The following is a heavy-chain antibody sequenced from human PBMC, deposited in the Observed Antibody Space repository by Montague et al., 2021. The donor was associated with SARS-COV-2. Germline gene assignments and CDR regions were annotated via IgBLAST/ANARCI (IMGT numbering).Heavy chain of an antibody. CDR1: GGSISSSSYY. CDR2: IYYSGST. J-gene: IGHJ3*02. Sequence: SETLSLTCTVSGGSISSSSYYWGWIRQPPGKGLEWIGSIYYSGSTYYNPSLKSRVTISVDTSKNRFSLKLSSVTAADTAVYYCATYYDILTGYYIDAFDIWGQGIMVTVSS. CDR3: ATYYDILTGYYIDAFDI. V-gene: IGHV4-39*01. D-gene: IGHD3-9*01.